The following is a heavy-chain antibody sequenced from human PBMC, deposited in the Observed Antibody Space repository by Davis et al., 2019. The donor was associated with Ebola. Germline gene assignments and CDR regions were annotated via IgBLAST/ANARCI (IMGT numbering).Heavy chain of an antibody. Sequence: GESLKISCAASGFTFSSYAMSWVRQAPGKGLEWVSAISGSGGNTYYADSVKGRFTISRDNAKNSLYLQMNSLRAEDTAVYYCAREKWDAFDIWGQGTMVTVSS. V-gene: IGHV3-23*01. J-gene: IGHJ3*02. CDR1: GFTFSSYA. D-gene: IGHD2-8*01. CDR2: ISGSGGNT. CDR3: AREKWDAFDI.